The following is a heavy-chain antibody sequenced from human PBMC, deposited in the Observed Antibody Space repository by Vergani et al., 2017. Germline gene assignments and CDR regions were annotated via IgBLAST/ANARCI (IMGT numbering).Heavy chain of an antibody. D-gene: IGHD5-18*01. CDR1: GGSISSGGYY. CDR2: IYYSGST. V-gene: IGHV4-31*03. Sequence: QVQLQESGPGLVKPSQTLSLTCTVSGGSISSGGYYWSWIRQHPGKGLEWIGYIYYSGSTYYNPSLKSRVTISVDTSKNQFSLKLSSVTAADTAVYYCARGSTRYGLPYYFDYWGQGTLVTVSS. CDR3: ARGSTRYGLPYYFDY. J-gene: IGHJ4*02.